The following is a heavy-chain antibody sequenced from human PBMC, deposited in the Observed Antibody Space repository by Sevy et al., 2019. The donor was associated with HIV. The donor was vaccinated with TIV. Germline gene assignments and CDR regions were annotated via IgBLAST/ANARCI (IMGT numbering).Heavy chain of an antibody. CDR3: AKGVSWLVLGGYFDY. CDR2: IIGSGDNT. D-gene: IGHD6-19*01. Sequence: GGSLRLSCEASGFTFRSYAMSWVRQAPGKGLEWVSGIIGSGDNTYYADSVKGRFTVSRENSKNTLYVQMNSLRAEDTAVYYCAKGVSWLVLGGYFDYWGQGTPVTVSS. V-gene: IGHV3-23*01. CDR1: GFTFRSYA. J-gene: IGHJ4*02.